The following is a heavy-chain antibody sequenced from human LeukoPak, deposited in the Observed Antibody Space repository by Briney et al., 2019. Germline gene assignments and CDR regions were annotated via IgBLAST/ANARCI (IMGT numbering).Heavy chain of an antibody. Sequence: PSGTLSLTCAVSGGSISSSNWWSWVRQPPGKGLEWIGEIYHSGSTNYNPSLKSRVTISVDKSKNQFSLKLSSVTAADTAVYYCARDPPSVWFGEPRSYYFDYWGQGTLVTVSS. V-gene: IGHV4-4*02. CDR1: GGSISSSNW. CDR3: ARDPPSVWFGEPRSYYFDY. CDR2: IYHSGST. J-gene: IGHJ4*02. D-gene: IGHD3-10*01.